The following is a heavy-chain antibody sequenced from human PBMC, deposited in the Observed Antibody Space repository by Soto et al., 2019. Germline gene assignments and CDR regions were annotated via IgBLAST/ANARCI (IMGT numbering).Heavy chain of an antibody. Sequence: PGGSLRLSCAASGFTFSSYAMSWVRQAPGKGLEWVSAISGSGGSTYYADSVKGRFTISRDNSKNTLYLQMNSLRAEDTAVYYCAKDNVALLWFGELSPAFDYWGQGTLVTVSS. V-gene: IGHV3-23*01. J-gene: IGHJ4*02. CDR3: AKDNVALLWFGELSPAFDY. D-gene: IGHD3-10*01. CDR1: GFTFSSYA. CDR2: ISGSGGST.